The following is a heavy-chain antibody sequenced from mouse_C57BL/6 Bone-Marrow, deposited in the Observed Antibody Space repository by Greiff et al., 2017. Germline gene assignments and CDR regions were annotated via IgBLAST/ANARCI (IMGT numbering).Heavy chain of an antibody. J-gene: IGHJ1*03. CDR2: ISSGGDYF. V-gene: IGHV5-9-1*02. CDR3: TRAPNWYFDV. Sequence: EVQRVESGEGLVKPGGSLKLSCAASGFTFSSYAMSWVRQTPEKRLEWVAYISSGGDYFYYADTVKGRFTIYRDNARNTLYLQMSSLKSEDTAMYYCTRAPNWYFDVWGTGTTVTVSS. CDR1: GFTFSSYA.